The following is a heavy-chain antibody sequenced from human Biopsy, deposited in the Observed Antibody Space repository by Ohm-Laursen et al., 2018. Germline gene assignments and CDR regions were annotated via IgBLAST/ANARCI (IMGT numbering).Heavy chain of an antibody. D-gene: IGHD1-26*01. CDR2: ILSTGST. CDR3: ARVVGAATGFDS. V-gene: IGHV4-59*01. J-gene: IGHJ4*02. Sequence: GTLSLTCAVSGDSISGYYWNWIRQPPGKRLEWIGYILSTGSTDYNPSLQSRVSISLDLSADQFSLKVDSVTAADTAVYYCARVVGAATGFDSWGRGTPVIVSS. CDR1: GDSISGYY.